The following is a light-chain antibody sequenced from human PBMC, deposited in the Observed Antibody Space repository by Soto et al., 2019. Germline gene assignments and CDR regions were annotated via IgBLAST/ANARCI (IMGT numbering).Light chain of an antibody. Sequence: IQITQSPSSRSASVGDRVTSTCRASQSISTWLAWYQQKPGKAPKVLIYDASSLESGVPSRFSGSGSGTEFTLTISSLQPDDVATYYCQKYNSDSWKCGQGNTGAIK. V-gene: IGKV1-5*01. CDR3: QKYNSDSWK. CDR1: QSISTW. CDR2: DAS. J-gene: IGKJ1*01.